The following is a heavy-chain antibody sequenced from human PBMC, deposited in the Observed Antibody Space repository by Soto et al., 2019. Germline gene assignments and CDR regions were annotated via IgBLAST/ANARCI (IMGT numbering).Heavy chain of an antibody. CDR2: ISSNSVTI. Sequence: PGGSLRLSCGASGFIFSKYSMNWVRQAPGKGRDWLSYISSNSVTIYYADSVRGRFTIFRDNAKNSLYLQMNSLRDEDTAVYYCAREDILGTRSFDYSGQVAPVTI. D-gene: IGHD1-26*01. J-gene: IGHJ4*02. CDR3: AREDILGTRSFDY. V-gene: IGHV3-48*02. CDR1: GFIFSKYS.